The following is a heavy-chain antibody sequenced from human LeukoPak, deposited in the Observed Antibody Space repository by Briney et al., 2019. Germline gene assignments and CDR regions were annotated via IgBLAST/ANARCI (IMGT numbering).Heavy chain of an antibody. V-gene: IGHV3-23*01. Sequence: GGSLRLSCAASGFTFSSYGMSWVRQAPGKGLEWVSAISGSGISTYSADSVKGRFTISRDNSKNTLYLQLNSLRAEETAIYYCEKGRRGCYWEGRFDYWGQGTLVTVSS. CDR3: EKGRRGCYWEGRFDY. CDR2: ISGSGIST. D-gene: IGHD2-15*01. J-gene: IGHJ4*02. CDR1: GFTFSSYG.